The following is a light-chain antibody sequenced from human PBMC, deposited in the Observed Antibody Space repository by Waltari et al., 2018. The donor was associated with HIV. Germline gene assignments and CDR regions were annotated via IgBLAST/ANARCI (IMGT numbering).Light chain of an antibody. V-gene: IGLV4-69*02. J-gene: IGLJ1*01. CDR3: QTWDTGIRV. Sequence: QVVLTQSPSASASLGASVKLTCTLSSGHSSYAIAWHQQQPEKGPRYLMKLKSDGSHTKGDGIPDRFSGYSSGAERYLTISSLQSEDEADYYCQTWDTGIRVFGFGTKVTVL. CDR1: SGHSSYA. CDR2: LKSDGSH.